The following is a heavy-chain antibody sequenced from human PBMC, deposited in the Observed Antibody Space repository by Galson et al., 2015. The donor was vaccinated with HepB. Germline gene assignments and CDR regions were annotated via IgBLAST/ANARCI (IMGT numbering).Heavy chain of an antibody. J-gene: IGHJ6*02. CDR2: IWYDGSNK. CDR1: GFTFSSYG. V-gene: IGHV3-33*08. CDR3: AREGYYYDSSGYLSGGYYYYGMDV. Sequence: SLRLSCAASGFTFSSYGMHWVRQAPGKGLEWVAVIWYDGSNKYYADSVKGRFTISRDNSKNTLYLQMNSLRAEDTAVYYCAREGYYYDSSGYLSGGYYYYGMDVWGQGTTVTVSS. D-gene: IGHD3-22*01.